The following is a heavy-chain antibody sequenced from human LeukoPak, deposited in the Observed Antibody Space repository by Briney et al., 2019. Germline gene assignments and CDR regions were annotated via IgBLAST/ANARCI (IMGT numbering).Heavy chain of an antibody. CDR1: GYTFTSYG. J-gene: IGHJ5*02. CDR2: ISAYNGNT. Sequence: ASVKVSCKASGYTFTSYGISWVRQAPGQGLEWMGWISAYNGNTNYAQKLQGRVTMTTDTSTSTAYMELRSLRSDDTAVYYCARGSYYGSGSYRVWFDPWGQGTLVTVSS. D-gene: IGHD3-10*01. CDR3: ARGSYYGSGSYRVWFDP. V-gene: IGHV1-18*01.